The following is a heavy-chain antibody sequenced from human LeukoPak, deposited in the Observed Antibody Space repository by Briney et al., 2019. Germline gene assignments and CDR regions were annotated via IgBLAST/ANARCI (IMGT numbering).Heavy chain of an antibody. Sequence: PSETLSLTCTVSGGSISSYYWSWIRQPPGKGLEWIGYIYYSGSTNYNPSLKSRVTISVDTSKNQFSLKLSSVTAADTAVYYCARRGVAAAATNFDYWGQGTLVTVSS. CDR2: IYYSGST. CDR1: GGSISSYY. D-gene: IGHD3-10*01. J-gene: IGHJ4*02. V-gene: IGHV4-59*01. CDR3: ARRGVAAAATNFDY.